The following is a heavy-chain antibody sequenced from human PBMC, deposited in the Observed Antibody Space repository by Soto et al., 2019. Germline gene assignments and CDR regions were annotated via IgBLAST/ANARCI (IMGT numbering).Heavy chain of an antibody. V-gene: IGHV5-51*01. Sequence: HGESLKISCKGSGYSFTSYWIGWVRQMPGKGLEWMGIIYPGDSDTRYSPSFQGQVTISADKSISTAYLQWSSLKASDTAMYYCARQSKDDFWSGYPYNWFDPWGQGTLVTVSS. CDR1: GYSFTSYW. D-gene: IGHD3-3*01. CDR2: IYPGDSDT. J-gene: IGHJ5*02. CDR3: ARQSKDDFWSGYPYNWFDP.